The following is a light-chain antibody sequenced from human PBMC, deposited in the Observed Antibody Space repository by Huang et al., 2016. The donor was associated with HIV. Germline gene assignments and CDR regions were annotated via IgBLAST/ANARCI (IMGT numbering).Light chain of an antibody. CDR1: QSLLHSNGYNY. Sequence: DFVLTQSPLSLPVTPGEPASISCRSSQSLLHSNGYNYLHWYLQKPGQSPQLLIYLGSSRASGVPDRVSGSGSGTDFTLKISRVEAEDVGVYYCMQALQIPWTFGQGTKVEIK. J-gene: IGKJ1*01. CDR2: LGS. V-gene: IGKV2-28*01. CDR3: MQALQIPWT.